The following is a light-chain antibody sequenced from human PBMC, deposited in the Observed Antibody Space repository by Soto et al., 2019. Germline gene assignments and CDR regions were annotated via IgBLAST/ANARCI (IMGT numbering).Light chain of an antibody. V-gene: IGKV3-20*01. J-gene: IGKJ1*01. CDR2: GAS. CDR3: QQYGSSPPWT. Sequence: EIVLTQSPGTLSLSPGERATLSCMASQSVSSSYLAWYQQKPGQAPRLLIYGASSRATGIPDRFSSSVSGTDFTLTISRLAPEAFAVYYCQQYGSSPPWTFGQGTKVEIK. CDR1: QSVSSSY.